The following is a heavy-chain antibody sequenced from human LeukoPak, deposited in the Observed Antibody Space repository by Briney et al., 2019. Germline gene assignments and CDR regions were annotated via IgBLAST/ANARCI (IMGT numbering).Heavy chain of an antibody. CDR2: INTNTGNP. CDR1: GGTFSSYA. J-gene: IGHJ5*02. D-gene: IGHD3-10*01. CDR3: ARNTMVRGVHWFDP. V-gene: IGHV7-4-1*02. Sequence: ASVKVSCKASGGTFSSYAISWVRQAPGQGLEWMGWINTNTGNPTYAQGFTGRFVFSLDTSVSTAYLQISSLKAEDTAVYYCARNTMVRGVHWFDPWGQGTLVTVSS.